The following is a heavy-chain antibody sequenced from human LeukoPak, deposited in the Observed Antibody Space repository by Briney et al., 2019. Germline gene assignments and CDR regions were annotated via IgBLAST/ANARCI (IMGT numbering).Heavy chain of an antibody. CDR2: IYPGDSDT. D-gene: IGHD1-26*01. V-gene: IGHV5-51*01. J-gene: IGHJ4*02. Sequence: GESLKISCKGPGYSFTSYWIGWVRQLPGKGLEWMGIIYPGDSDTRYSPSFQGQVTISADKSISAAYLQWSSLKASDTAMYYSASFSSSGSYNYFDYWGQGTLVTVSS. CDR1: GYSFTSYW. CDR3: ASFSSSGSYNYFDY.